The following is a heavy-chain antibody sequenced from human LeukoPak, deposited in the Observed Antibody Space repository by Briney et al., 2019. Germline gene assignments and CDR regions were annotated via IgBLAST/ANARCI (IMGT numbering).Heavy chain of an antibody. CDR1: GGSISSGSYY. CDR2: IYTSGST. D-gene: IGHD3-9*01. V-gene: IGHV4-61*02. J-gene: IGHJ5*02. Sequence: PSQTLSLTCTVSGGSISSGSYYWSWIRQPAGKGLEWIGRIYTSGSTNYNPSLKSRVTISVDTSKNQFSLKLSSVTAADTAVYYCARGGAPSYYDILTGYSYNWFDPWGQGTLVTVSS. CDR3: ARGGAPSYYDILTGYSYNWFDP.